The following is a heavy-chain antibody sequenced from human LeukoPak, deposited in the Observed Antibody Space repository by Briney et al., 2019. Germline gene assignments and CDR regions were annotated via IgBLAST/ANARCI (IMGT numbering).Heavy chain of an antibody. CDR1: GFSFSDDH. CDR2: ARNKAHGYTT. CDR3: VRAPYFDAVGISFDAFDT. V-gene: IGHV3-72*01. J-gene: IGHJ3*02. Sequence: PGGSLRLSCAASGFSFSDDHMDWVRQAPGKGLEWVGRARNKAHGYTTRYAVSVEGRFTISRDDSKNSVYLQMDSLKTEDTALFLFVRAPYFDAVGISFDAFDTWGEGEMVTVSS. D-gene: IGHD2/OR15-2a*01.